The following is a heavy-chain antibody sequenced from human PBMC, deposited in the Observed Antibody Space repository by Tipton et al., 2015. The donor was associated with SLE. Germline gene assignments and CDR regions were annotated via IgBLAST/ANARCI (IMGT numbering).Heavy chain of an antibody. CDR2: IDYTGTS. CDR1: GGPIYSSNYY. CDR3: PRLVWAAVAPYFDY. Sequence: GLVKPSETLSLTCTVSGGPIYSSNYYWGWIRQPPGQGLEWIGSIDYTGTSNYNPSLKSRITISGDTSKNQFSLKLRSVTAADAAVYYCPRLVWAAVAPYFDYWGQGTLVTVSS. D-gene: IGHD6-13*01. V-gene: IGHV4-61*05. J-gene: IGHJ4*02.